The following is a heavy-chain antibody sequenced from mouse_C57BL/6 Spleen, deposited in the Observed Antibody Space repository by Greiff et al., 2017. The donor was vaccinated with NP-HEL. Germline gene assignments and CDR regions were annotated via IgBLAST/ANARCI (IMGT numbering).Heavy chain of an antibody. CDR2: ISYDGSN. V-gene: IGHV3-6*01. CDR1: GYSITSGYY. Sequence: ESGPGLVKPSQSLSLTCSVPGYSITSGYYWNWIRQFPGNKLEWMGYISYDGSNNYNPSLKNRISITRDTSKNQFFLKLNSVTTEDTATYYCAREAAYWGQGTLVTVSA. J-gene: IGHJ3*01. CDR3: AREAAY.